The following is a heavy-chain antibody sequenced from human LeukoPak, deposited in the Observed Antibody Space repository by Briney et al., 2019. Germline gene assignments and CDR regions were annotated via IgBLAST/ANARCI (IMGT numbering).Heavy chain of an antibody. V-gene: IGHV3-23*01. CDR1: GFTFSSYA. Sequence: GGSLRLSCAASGFTFSSYAMSWVRQAPGKGLEWDSAISGSGGSTYYADSVKGRFTISRDNSKNTLYLQMNSLRAEDTAVYYCANTPMQYSGSYWYYFDYWGQGTLVTVSS. D-gene: IGHD1-26*01. J-gene: IGHJ4*02. CDR2: ISGSGGST. CDR3: ANTPMQYSGSYWYYFDY.